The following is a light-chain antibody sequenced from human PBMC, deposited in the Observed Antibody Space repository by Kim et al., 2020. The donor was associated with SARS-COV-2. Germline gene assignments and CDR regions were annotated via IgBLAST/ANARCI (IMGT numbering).Light chain of an antibody. J-gene: IGLJ3*02. CDR2: DVS. V-gene: IGLV2-14*03. CDR1: SSDVGGYNY. CDR3: SSYTSSRTWV. Sequence: GQSITISCTGTSSDVGGYNYVSWYQQHPGKAPKLMTYDVSNRPSGVSDRFSGSKSGNTASLTISGLRAEDEAEYYCSSYTSSRTWVFGGGTKLTVL.